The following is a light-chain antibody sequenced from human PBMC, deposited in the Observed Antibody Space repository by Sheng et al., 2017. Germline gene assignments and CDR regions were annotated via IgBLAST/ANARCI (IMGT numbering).Light chain of an antibody. Sequence: AIQMTQSSSSLSASVGDRVTITCRASQYIRNDLGWYQQKPGKAPKLLIYAASTLQSGVPSRFIGSGSGTEFTLSISSLQPDDSASYYCQQYNSYWTFGQGTKVEIK. J-gene: IGKJ1*01. CDR1: QYIRND. CDR3: QQYNSYWT. CDR2: AAS. V-gene: IGKV1-6*01.